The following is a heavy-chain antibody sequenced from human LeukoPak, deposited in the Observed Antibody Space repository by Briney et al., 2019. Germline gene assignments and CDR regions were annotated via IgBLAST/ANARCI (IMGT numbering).Heavy chain of an antibody. Sequence: GGSLRLSCAASGFTFRNYWMHWVRQAPGKGLEWVANIKQDGSEKYYVDSVKGRFTISRDNAKNSLYLQMNSLRAEDTAVYYCASCGDSSGLVAGWEWGQGTLVTVSS. CDR2: IKQDGSEK. D-gene: IGHD3-22*01. CDR1: GFTFRNYW. CDR3: ASCGDSSGLVAGWE. J-gene: IGHJ4*02. V-gene: IGHV3-7*01.